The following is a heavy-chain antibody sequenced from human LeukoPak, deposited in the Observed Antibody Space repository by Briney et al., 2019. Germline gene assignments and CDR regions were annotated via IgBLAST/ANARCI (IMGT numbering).Heavy chain of an antibody. J-gene: IGHJ4*02. CDR2: ISGSGGST. Sequence: PGGSLRLSCAASGFTFSSYAMSWVRHAPGKGLEWVSAISGSGGSTYYADSVKGRFTISRDNSKNTLYLQMNSLRAEDTAVYYCAKDCSGGSCCPGWGQGTLVTVST. D-gene: IGHD2-15*01. CDR1: GFTFSSYA. V-gene: IGHV3-23*01. CDR3: AKDCSGGSCCPG.